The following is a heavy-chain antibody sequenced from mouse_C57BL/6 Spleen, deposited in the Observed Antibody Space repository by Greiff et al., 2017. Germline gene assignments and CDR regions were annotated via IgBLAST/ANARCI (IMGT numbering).Heavy chain of an antibody. Sequence: EVKLQESGPGLVKPSQSLSLTCSVTGYSITSGYYWNWIRQFPGNKLEWMGYISYDGSNNYNPSLKNRISITRDTSKNQFFLKLNSVTTEDTATYYCARDGVLLGLDYWGQGTTLTVSS. CDR2: ISYDGSN. J-gene: IGHJ2*01. CDR3: ARDGVLLGLDY. D-gene: IGHD1-1*01. V-gene: IGHV3-6*01. CDR1: GYSITSGYY.